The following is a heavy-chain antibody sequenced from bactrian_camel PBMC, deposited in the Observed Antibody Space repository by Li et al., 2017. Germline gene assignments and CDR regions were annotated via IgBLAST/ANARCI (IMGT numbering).Heavy chain of an antibody. CDR2: IDTGDGST. CDR3: AAAKGLPDLLRGGYLSARSYNY. D-gene: IGHD3*01. V-gene: IGHV3S1*01. Sequence: HVQLVESGGGSALAGGSVRLSCAASGYTFNTYSWSRQAPGQEREGVAAIDTGDGSTYYLNSMEGRFTISHDNAKNTLYLQMNSLKPEDTAIYYCAAAKGLPDLLRGGYLSARSYNYWGRGTQVTVS. CDR1: GYTFNTYS. J-gene: IGHJ4*01.